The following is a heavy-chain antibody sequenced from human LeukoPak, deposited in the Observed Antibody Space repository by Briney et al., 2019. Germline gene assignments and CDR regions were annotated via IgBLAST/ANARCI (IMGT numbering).Heavy chain of an antibody. CDR2: ISGAGGNT. CDR3: AKDWTLYYTFWSAYSDPTEDY. V-gene: IGHV3-23*01. CDR1: GFTFGTYA. D-gene: IGHD3-3*01. Sequence: GGSLRLSCAASGFTFGTYAMTWVRQAPGKGLEWVSAISGAGGNTYYADSVKGRFTISRDNSKNMLYLQMNTLRAEDTAIYYCAKDWTLYYTFWSAYSDPTEDYWGQGTLVTVSS. J-gene: IGHJ4*02.